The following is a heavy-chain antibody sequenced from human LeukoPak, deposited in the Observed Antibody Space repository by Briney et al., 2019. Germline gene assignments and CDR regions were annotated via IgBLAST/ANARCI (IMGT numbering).Heavy chain of an antibody. J-gene: IGHJ5*02. CDR1: GGSISSYY. CDR2: IYYSGST. Sequence: SETLSLTCTVSGGSISSYYWSWIRQPPGKGLEWIGYIYYSGSTNYNPSLKSRVTISVDTSKNQFSLKLSSATAADTAVYYCARETTYYDFWSGSGFDPWGQGTLVTVSS. CDR3: ARETTYYDFWSGSGFDP. V-gene: IGHV4-59*01. D-gene: IGHD3-3*01.